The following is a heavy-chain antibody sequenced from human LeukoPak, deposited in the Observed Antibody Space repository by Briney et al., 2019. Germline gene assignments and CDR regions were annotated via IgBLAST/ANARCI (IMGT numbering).Heavy chain of an antibody. J-gene: IGHJ4*02. CDR1: GFTLSSYS. CDR3: ARGRGGYYFDY. CDR2: ISSSSSYI. D-gene: IGHD3-16*01. Sequence: GGSLRLSCAASGFTLSSYSMNWVRQAPGKGLEWVSSISSSSSYIYYADSVKGRFTISRDNAKNSLYLQMNSLRAEDTAEYYCARGRGGYYFDYWGQGTLVTVSS. V-gene: IGHV3-21*01.